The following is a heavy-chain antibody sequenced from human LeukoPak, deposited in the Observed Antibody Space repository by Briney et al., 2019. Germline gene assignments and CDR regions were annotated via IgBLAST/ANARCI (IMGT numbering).Heavy chain of an antibody. Sequence: GRSLRLSCAASGFTFSSYAMHWVRQAPGKGLEWVAVISYDGSNKYYADSVKGRFTISRGNSKNTLYLQMNSLRAEDTAVYYCARDLEGYSSGWTHFQHWGQGTLVTVSS. CDR1: GFTFSSYA. CDR3: ARDLEGYSSGWTHFQH. D-gene: IGHD6-19*01. J-gene: IGHJ1*01. V-gene: IGHV3-30*04. CDR2: ISYDGSNK.